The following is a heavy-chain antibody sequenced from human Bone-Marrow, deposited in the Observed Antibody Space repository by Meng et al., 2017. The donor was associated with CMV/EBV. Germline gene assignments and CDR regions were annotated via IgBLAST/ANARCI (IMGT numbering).Heavy chain of an antibody. CDR2: IYSGGNT. J-gene: IGHJ4*02. V-gene: IGHV3-66*02. D-gene: IGHD3-9*01. CDR3: ARGSLRYGDY. Sequence: GESLKISCAASGFTVSSNYMSWVRQAPGKGLEWVSVIYSGGNTYYTDSVKGRFTISRDNSKNTLYLQMNSLRAEDTAVYYCARGSLRYGDYWGQGTLVTVSS. CDR1: GFTVSSNY.